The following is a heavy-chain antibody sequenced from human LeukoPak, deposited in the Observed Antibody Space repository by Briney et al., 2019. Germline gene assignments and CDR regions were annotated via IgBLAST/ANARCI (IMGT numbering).Heavy chain of an antibody. D-gene: IGHD1-26*01. V-gene: IGHV3-72*01. CDR1: RFTFSDHY. CDR3: ARGRGSYVDY. CDR2: TRNKANSYTT. J-gene: IGHJ4*02. Sequence: GGSLRLSCAASRFTFSDHYMDWVRQAPGKGLEWVGRTRNKANSYTTEYAASVKGRFTISRDDSKNSLYLQMNSLKTEDTAVYYCARGRGSYVDYWGQGTLVTVSS.